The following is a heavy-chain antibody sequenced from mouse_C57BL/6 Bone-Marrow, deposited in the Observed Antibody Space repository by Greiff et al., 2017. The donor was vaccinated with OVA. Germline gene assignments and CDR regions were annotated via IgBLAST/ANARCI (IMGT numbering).Heavy chain of an antibody. CDR1: GYTFTTYP. V-gene: IGHV1-47*01. Sequence: VQRVESGAELVKPGASVKMSCKASGYTFTTYPIEWMKQNHGKSLEWIGNFHPYNEDTKYNEKFKGKATLTVEKSSSTVYLELSRLTSDDSAVYYCARPGDYDGDWFAYWGQGTLVTVSA. CDR3: ARPGDYDGDWFAY. J-gene: IGHJ3*01. CDR2: FHPYNEDT. D-gene: IGHD2-4*01.